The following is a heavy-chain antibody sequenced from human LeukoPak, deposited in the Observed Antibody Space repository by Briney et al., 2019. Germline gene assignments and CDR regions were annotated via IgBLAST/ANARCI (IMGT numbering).Heavy chain of an antibody. CDR1: GFAFSSYS. J-gene: IGHJ4*02. V-gene: IGHV3-48*04. Sequence: GGSLRLSCAASGFAFSSYSMNWVRQAPGKGLEWVSYISSSSSTIYYADSVKGRFTISRDNVQNSLSLQMNSLRAEDTAVYYCARWVCSSTSCYYFDYWGQGSLVVVSS. CDR2: ISSSSSTI. D-gene: IGHD2-2*01. CDR3: ARWVCSSTSCYYFDY.